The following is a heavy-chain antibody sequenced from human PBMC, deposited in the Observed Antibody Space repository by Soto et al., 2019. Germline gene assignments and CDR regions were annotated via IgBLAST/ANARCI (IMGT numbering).Heavy chain of an antibody. Sequence: EVQLVESGGGLVQPGGSLRLSCAASGFTFSSYWMHWVRQAPGKGLVWVSRINSDGSSTSYADSVKGRFTISRDNAKNKLYLQMNSLRAEDTAVYYCARETYYDFWSGYYDAFDIWGQGTMVTVSS. D-gene: IGHD3-3*01. CDR1: GFTFSSYW. J-gene: IGHJ3*02. CDR2: INSDGSST. V-gene: IGHV3-74*01. CDR3: ARETYYDFWSGYYDAFDI.